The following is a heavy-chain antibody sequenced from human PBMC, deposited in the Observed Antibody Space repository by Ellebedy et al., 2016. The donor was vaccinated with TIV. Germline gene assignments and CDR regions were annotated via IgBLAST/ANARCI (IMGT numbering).Heavy chain of an antibody. J-gene: IGHJ4*02. D-gene: IGHD5-12*01. V-gene: IGHV4-34*01. Sequence: MPSETLSLTCAVYGGSFSGYYWSWIRQPPGKGLEWIGEINHSGSTNYNPYLKSRVTISVDTSKNQFSLKLSSVTAADTAVYYCARRGYSGYGFDYWGQGTLVTVSS. CDR3: ARRGYSGYGFDY. CDR1: GGSFSGYY. CDR2: INHSGST.